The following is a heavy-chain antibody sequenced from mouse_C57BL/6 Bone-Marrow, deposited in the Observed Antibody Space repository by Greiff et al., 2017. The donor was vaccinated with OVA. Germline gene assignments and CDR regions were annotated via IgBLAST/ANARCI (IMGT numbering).Heavy chain of an antibody. J-gene: IGHJ1*03. V-gene: IGHV1-81*01. D-gene: IGHD4-1*01. Sequence: VKLMESGAELARPGASVKLSCKASGYTLTSYGISWVKQRTGQGLEWIGEIYPRSGNTYYNEKFKGKATLTADKSSSTAYMELRSLTSEDSEVYFCALTQYFDVWGTGTTVTVSS. CDR2: IYPRSGNT. CDR1: GYTLTSYG. CDR3: ALTQYFDV.